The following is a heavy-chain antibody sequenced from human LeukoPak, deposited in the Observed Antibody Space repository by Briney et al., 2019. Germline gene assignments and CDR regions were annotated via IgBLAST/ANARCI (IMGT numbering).Heavy chain of an antibody. Sequence: ASVKVSCKASGYTFTSYDINWVRQAPGQGLEWMGWMNPNSGNTDYAQKFQGRVTMTRNTSISTAYMELSSLRSEDTAVYYCARAPMEVVLPAAYDYSYGMDVCGEGTTLSASS. CDR1: GYTFTSYD. CDR2: MNPNSGNT. CDR3: ARAPMEVVLPAAYDYSYGMDV. D-gene: IGHD2-2*01. J-gene: IGHJ6*01. V-gene: IGHV1-8*01.